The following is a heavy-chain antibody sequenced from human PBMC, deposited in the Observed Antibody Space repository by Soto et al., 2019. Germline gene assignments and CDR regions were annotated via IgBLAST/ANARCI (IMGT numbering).Heavy chain of an antibody. CDR3: AREYSSGWYPAPYYYYGMDV. Sequence: TCTVSGGSISSYYWSWIRQPAGKGLEWIGRIYTSGSTNYNPSLKSRVTMSVDTSKNQFSLKLSSVTAADTAVYYCAREYSSGWYPAPYYYYGMDVWGQGTTVTVS. CDR2: IYTSGST. V-gene: IGHV4-4*07. D-gene: IGHD6-19*01. J-gene: IGHJ6*02. CDR1: GGSISSYY.